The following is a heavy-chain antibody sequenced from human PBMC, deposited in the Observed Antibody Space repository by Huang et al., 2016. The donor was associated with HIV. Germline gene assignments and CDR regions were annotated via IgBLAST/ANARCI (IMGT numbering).Heavy chain of an antibody. CDR3: ARHFGSWSGYFYS. CDR1: GGSITDSNYY. V-gene: IGHV4-39*01. Sequence: QLQLQESGPGLVRPSETLSLICTVSGGSITDSNYYWGWIRQPPGQGLGWIWSIYYIGDPYYNPSLKSRVTMSVDTSKNRFSLDIRSVAVADPAIYYCARHFGSWSGYFYSWGQGTLVPVSS. D-gene: IGHD3-10*01. J-gene: IGHJ4*02. CDR2: IYYIGDP.